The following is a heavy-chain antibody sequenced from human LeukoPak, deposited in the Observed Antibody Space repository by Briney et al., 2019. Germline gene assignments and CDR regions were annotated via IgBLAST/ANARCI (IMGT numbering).Heavy chain of an antibody. Sequence: GASVKVSCKASGYTFTSYAMNWVRQAPGQGLEWMGWINTNTGNPTYAQGFTGRFVFSLDTSVSTACLQISSLKAEDTAVYYCAIPYSDTANHYWGQGTLVTVSS. V-gene: IGHV7-4-1*02. CDR3: AIPYSDTANHY. J-gene: IGHJ4*02. CDR1: GYTFTSYA. CDR2: INTNTGNP. D-gene: IGHD5-18*01.